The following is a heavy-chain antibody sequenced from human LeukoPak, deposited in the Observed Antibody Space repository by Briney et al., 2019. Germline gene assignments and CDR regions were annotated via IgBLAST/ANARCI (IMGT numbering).Heavy chain of an antibody. J-gene: IGHJ4*02. D-gene: IGHD2-15*01. CDR1: GFTFSSYT. CDR3: ADAGYCSGGTCRPPHFDY. Sequence: PGGSLRLSCAASGFTFSSYTMTWVRQAPGKGLEWVSAISTSGHNTFYADSAKGRFIISRDNSKDTLFLQMNSLRAEDTAVYYCADAGYCSGGTCRPPHFDYWGQGTLVTVSS. CDR2: ISTSGHNT. V-gene: IGHV3-23*01.